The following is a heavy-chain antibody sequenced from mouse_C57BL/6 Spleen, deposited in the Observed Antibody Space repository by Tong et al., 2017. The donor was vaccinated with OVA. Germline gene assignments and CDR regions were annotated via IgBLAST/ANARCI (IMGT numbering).Heavy chain of an antibody. CDR1: GYTFTSYG. D-gene: IGHD2-5*01. CDR3: AREGYSNSFAY. CDR2: IYPRSGNT. J-gene: IGHJ3*01. Sequence: VQLQESGAELARPGASVKLSCKASGYTFTSYGISWVKQRTGQGLEWIGEIYPRSGNTYYNEKFKGKATLTADKSSSTAYMELRSLTSEDSAVYFCAREGYSNSFAYWGQGTLVTVSA. V-gene: IGHV1-81*01.